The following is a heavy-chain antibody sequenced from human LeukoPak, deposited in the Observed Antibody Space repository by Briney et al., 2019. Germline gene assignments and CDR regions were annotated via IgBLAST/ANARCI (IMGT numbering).Heavy chain of an antibody. CDR2: IYTSGST. J-gene: IGHJ4*02. D-gene: IGHD2-15*01. Sequence: SETLSLTRTVSGGSISTYYWAWIRQPAGKGLEWIGRIYTSGSTNYNPSLKSRVTMSVDTSKNQFSLKLNSVTAADTAVYYCARTPRRCSGGICYSGVFDYWGQGTLVTVSS. CDR3: ARTPRRCSGGICYSGVFDY. CDR1: GGSISTYY. V-gene: IGHV4-4*07.